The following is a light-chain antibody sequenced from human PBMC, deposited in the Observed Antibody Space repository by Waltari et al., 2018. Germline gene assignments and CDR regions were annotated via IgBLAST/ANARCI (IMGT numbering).Light chain of an antibody. CDR3: QQSYSTPRLT. V-gene: IGKV1-39*01. CDR2: AAS. Sequence: DIQMTQSPPSVSASVGDRVTITCRASQNIGTSLNWYQQKPGKAPKLLVHAASSLYSGVPSRFSGSGSGTDFTLTISSLQPEDFTPYYCQQSYSTPRLTFGGGTKVDIK. J-gene: IGKJ4*01. CDR1: QNIGTS.